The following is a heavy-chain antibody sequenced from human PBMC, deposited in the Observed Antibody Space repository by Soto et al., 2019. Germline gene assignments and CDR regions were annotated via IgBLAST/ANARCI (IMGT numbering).Heavy chain of an antibody. V-gene: IGHV3-48*03. Sequence: PGGSLRLSCAASGFTFSSYEMNWVRQAPGKGLEWVSYISSSGSTIYYADSVKGRFTISRDNAKNSLYLQMNSLRAEDTAVYYCARVRNSGMDVWGQGTTVTVSS. CDR2: ISSSGSTI. J-gene: IGHJ6*02. CDR3: ARVRNSGMDV. D-gene: IGHD3-16*01. CDR1: GFTFSSYE.